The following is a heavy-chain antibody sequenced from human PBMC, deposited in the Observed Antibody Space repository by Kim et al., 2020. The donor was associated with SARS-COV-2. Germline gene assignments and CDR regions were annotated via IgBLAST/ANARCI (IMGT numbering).Heavy chain of an antibody. CDR2: ISSSGSTI. CDR3: ARDRRKGVGATYIFYYYGMDV. V-gene: IGHV3-48*03. Sequence: GGSLRLSCAASGFTFSSYEMNWVRQAPGKGLEWVSYISSSGSTIYYADSVKGRFTISRDNAKNSLYLQMNSLRAEDTAVYYCARDRRKGVGATYIFYYYGMDVWGQGTTVTVSS. D-gene: IGHD1-26*01. CDR1: GFTFSSYE. J-gene: IGHJ6*02.